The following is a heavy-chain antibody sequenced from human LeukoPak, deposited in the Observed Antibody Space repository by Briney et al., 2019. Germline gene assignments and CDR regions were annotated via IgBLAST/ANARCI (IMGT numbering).Heavy chain of an antibody. J-gene: IGHJ4*02. Sequence: ASVKVSCKVSGYTLTELSMHWVRQAPGKGLEWMGGFDPEDGETIYAQKFQGRVTMTEDTSTDTAYMELSSLRSEDTAVYYCATDRMVVVVPAAQRQFDYWGQGTLVTVSS. V-gene: IGHV1-24*01. CDR1: GYTLTELS. CDR3: ATDRMVVVVPAAQRQFDY. CDR2: FDPEDGET. D-gene: IGHD2-2*01.